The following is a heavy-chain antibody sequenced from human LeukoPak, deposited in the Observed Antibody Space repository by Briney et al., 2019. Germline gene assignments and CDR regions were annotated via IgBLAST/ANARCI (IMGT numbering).Heavy chain of an antibody. Sequence: GGSLRLSCAASGFTFSSYGMHWVRQAPGKGLEWVAFIRYDGSNKYYADSVKGRFTISRDNSKNTLYLQMNSLRAEDTAVYYCXKDXRYFDRYYFDYWGQGTLVTVSS. CDR2: IRYDGSNK. J-gene: IGHJ4*02. V-gene: IGHV3-30*02. CDR1: GFTFSSYG. D-gene: IGHD3-9*01. CDR3: XKDXRYFDRYYFDY.